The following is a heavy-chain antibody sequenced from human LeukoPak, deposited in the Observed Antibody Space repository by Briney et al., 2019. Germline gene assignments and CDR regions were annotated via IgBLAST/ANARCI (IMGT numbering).Heavy chain of an antibody. D-gene: IGHD6-19*01. J-gene: IGHJ4*02. V-gene: IGHV4-39*01. CDR3: VKSGGYGLIDY. CDR1: GGSISSSSYY. Sequence: PSETLSLTCTVSGGSISSSSYYLGWIRQPPGKGLEWIGNIYETGSTYYNASLQSRVTISIDMSKNQISLRLTSVSAADTAMYYCVKSGGYGLIDYWGQGTLVTVSS. CDR2: IYETGST.